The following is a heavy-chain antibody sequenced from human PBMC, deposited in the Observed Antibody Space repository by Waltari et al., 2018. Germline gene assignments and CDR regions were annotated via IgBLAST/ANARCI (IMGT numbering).Heavy chain of an antibody. CDR1: GFTFSDYA. J-gene: IGHJ4*02. Sequence: QVQLAESGGGVVQPGGSLRLSCAASGFTFSDYAMHSVRQAPGKGLEWVTLITYDGSNRYYTDSVKGRFTISRDDSKNTLHLQMNSLRDEDTAIYYCARERRGYYAEYWGQGTLVTVSS. V-gene: IGHV3-30*02. CDR2: ITYDGSNR. CDR3: ARERRGYYAEY.